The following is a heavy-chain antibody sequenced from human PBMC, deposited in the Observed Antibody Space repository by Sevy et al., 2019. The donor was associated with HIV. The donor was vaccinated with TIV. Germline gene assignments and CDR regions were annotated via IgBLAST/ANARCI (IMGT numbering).Heavy chain of an antibody. CDR3: ARLSVYYYDSDGYYTTGNAFDI. D-gene: IGHD3-22*01. V-gene: IGHV3-53*01. Sequence: GGSLRLSCAATGSTVNSNYMSWVRQAPGKGLEWVSIIYTGDNTYYTDSVKGRFTISRDNSKNTLFLQMNSLRAEDTAVYYCARLSVYYYDSDGYYTTGNAFDIWGQGTMVTVSS. CDR1: GSTVNSNY. CDR2: IYTGDNT. J-gene: IGHJ3*02.